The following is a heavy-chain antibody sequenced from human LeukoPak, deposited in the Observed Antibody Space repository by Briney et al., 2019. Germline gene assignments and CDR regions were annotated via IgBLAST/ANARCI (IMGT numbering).Heavy chain of an antibody. CDR1: GFTFSSYW. CDR3: ARVTMITRRSDAFDI. D-gene: IGHD3-16*01. V-gene: IGHV3-7*01. CDR2: IKQDGSEK. J-gene: IGHJ3*02. Sequence: PGGSLRLSCAASGFTFSSYWMSWVRQAPGKGLEWLANIKQDGSEKYYVDSVKGRFTISRDNAKNSLYLQMNSLRAEDTAVYYCARVTMITRRSDAFDIWGQGTMVTVSS.